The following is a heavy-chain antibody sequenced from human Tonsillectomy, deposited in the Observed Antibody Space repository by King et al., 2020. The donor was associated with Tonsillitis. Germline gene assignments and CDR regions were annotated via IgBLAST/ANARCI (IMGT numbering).Heavy chain of an antibody. CDR3: ARQTGGSKWYPGVAFDI. CDR2: VYPGDSDT. V-gene: IGHV5-51*01. D-gene: IGHD6-13*01. J-gene: IGHJ3*02. CDR1: GYSFTSYW. Sequence: QLVQSGAEVKKPGESLKISCKASGYSFTSYWIGWVRQMPGKGLELMGIVYPGDSDTRYSPSFQGQVTISAGKSISTAYLQWSSLKASDTAMYYCARQTGGSKWYPGVAFDIWGQGTMVTVSS.